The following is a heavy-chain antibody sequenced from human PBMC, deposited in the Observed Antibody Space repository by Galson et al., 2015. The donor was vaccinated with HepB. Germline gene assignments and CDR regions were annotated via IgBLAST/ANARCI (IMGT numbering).Heavy chain of an antibody. J-gene: IGHJ4*02. Sequence: SVKVSCKASGGTFSSYAISWVRQAPGQGLEWMGGIIPILGIANYAQKFQGRVTITADKSTSTAYMELSSLRSEDTAVYYCARKYSYSGYGPAPLDYWGQGTLVTVSS. D-gene: IGHD5-12*01. CDR1: GGTFSSYA. CDR3: ARKYSYSGYGPAPLDY. CDR2: IIPILGIA. V-gene: IGHV1-69*10.